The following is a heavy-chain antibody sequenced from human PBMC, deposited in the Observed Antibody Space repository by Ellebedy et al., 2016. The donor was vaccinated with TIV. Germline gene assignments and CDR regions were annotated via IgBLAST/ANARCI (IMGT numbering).Heavy chain of an antibody. CDR1: GFTFSKSW. D-gene: IGHD1-26*01. CDR2: INQDGSET. V-gene: IGHV3-7*03. Sequence: GGSLRLSXTASGFTFSKSWMSWVRQAPGWGPEWVANINQDGSETNYADSVKGRFTISRDNAKNSLYLQMNSLRAEDTAVYYCAREADSGSYDYWGQGTLVTVSS. J-gene: IGHJ4*02. CDR3: AREADSGSYDY.